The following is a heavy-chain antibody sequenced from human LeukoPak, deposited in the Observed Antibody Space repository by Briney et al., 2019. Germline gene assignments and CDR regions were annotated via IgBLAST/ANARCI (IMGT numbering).Heavy chain of an antibody. V-gene: IGHV3-64*01. CDR3: ASGDYGVY. D-gene: IGHD4-17*01. CDR2: ISSNGGST. CDR1: GFTFSSYA. Sequence: GGSLRLSCAASGFTFSSYAMHWVRQAPGKGLEYVSAISSNGGSTYYANSVKGRFTISRDNSKNTLYLQMGSPRAEDMAVYYCASGDYGVYWGQGTLVTVSS. J-gene: IGHJ4*02.